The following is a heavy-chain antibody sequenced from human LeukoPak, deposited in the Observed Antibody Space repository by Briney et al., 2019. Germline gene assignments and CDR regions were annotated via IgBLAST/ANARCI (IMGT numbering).Heavy chain of an antibody. CDR1: GGTFSSYA. CDR3: ARDDLPYYGSGRSFDY. J-gene: IGHJ4*02. V-gene: IGHV1-69*05. Sequence: SVKVSCKASGGTFSSYAISWVRQAPGQGLEWMGGIIPIFGTANYAQKFQGRVTITTDESTSTAYMELSSLRSEGTAVYYCARDDLPYYGSGRSFDYWGQGTLVTVSS. D-gene: IGHD3-10*01. CDR2: IIPIFGTA.